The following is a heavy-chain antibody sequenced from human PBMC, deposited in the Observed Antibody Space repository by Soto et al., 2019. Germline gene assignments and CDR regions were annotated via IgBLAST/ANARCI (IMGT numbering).Heavy chain of an antibody. V-gene: IGHV3-30-3*01. CDR3: ARDASGGDYVPDY. Sequence: QVQLVESGGGVVQPGRSLRLSCAASGFSLTNYAMHWVRQAPGKGLEWVAVISYDGSKKYYADSVEGRFTISRDDSKNTLYLQRNSLRAEDTAPYYCARDASGGDYVPDYWGQGTLVTVSS. CDR1: GFSLTNYA. J-gene: IGHJ4*02. D-gene: IGHD4-17*01. CDR2: ISYDGSKK.